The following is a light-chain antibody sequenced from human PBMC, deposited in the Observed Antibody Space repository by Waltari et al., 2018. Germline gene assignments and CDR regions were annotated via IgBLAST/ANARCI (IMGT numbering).Light chain of an antibody. Sequence: DIPMTQSPSTLSASVGDRVTITCRATQSIKSWLAWHQQKAGKAPKVLIYEASNLESGVPSRFTGSASGTEFTLTISDLQPDDFATYYCQQYATYPWTFGPGTKVDIK. CDR3: QQYATYPWT. J-gene: IGKJ3*01. CDR2: EAS. CDR1: QSIKSW. V-gene: IGKV1-5*03.